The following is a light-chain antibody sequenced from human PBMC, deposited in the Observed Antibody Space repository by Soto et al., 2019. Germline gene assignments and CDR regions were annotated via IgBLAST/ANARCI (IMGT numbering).Light chain of an antibody. V-gene: IGKV1-39*01. CDR1: QSIIRS. J-gene: IGKJ1*01. CDR2: GTS. CDR3: QQSYNTPRT. Sequence: DIQMTQSPSSLSASVGDRVIITCRASQSIIRSLNWYQQRPGKAPNLLIYGTSNLQTGVPARFSGSGSGSGTDFTLTISSLQPEDFATYYCQQSYNTPRTFGQGTKVEVK.